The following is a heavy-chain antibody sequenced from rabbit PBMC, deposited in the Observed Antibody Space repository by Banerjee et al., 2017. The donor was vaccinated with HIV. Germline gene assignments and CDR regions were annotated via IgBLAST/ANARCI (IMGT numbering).Heavy chain of an antibody. CDR2: IYTSNGVT. CDR1: GFSFSSSYY. Sequence: QEQLVESGGGLVQPEGSLTLTCTASGFSFSSSYYMSWVRQAPGKGLEWIGCIYTSNGVTYYASWAKGRFTISKTSSTTVTLQMTSLTAADTATYFCARDRGTNYGADALKLWGQGTLVTVS. CDR3: ARDRGTNYGADALKL. D-gene: IGHD2-1*01. J-gene: IGHJ4*01. V-gene: IGHV1S45*01.